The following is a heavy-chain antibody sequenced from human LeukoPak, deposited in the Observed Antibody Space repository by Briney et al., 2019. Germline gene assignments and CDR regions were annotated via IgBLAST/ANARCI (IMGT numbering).Heavy chain of an antibody. CDR2: INHSRST. J-gene: IGHJ5*02. D-gene: IGHD2-15*01. V-gene: IGHV4-34*01. Sequence: SETLSLTCAVYGGSFSGYYWSWIRQPPGKGLEWIGEINHSRSTNYNPSLKSRVTISVDTSKNQFSLKLSSVTAADTAVYYCARHSRRGNWFDPWGQGTLVTVSS. CDR3: ARHSRRGNWFDP. CDR1: GGSFSGYY.